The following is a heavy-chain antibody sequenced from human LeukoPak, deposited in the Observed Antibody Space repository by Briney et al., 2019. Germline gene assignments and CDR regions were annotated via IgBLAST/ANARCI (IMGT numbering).Heavy chain of an antibody. J-gene: IGHJ6*02. V-gene: IGHV1-69*13. CDR3: ARESQWELLNPHYYYYGMDV. CDR1: GGTFSSYA. CDR2: IIPTFGTA. D-gene: IGHD1-26*01. Sequence: SVKVSCKASGGTFSSYAISWVRQAPGQGLEWMGGIIPTFGTANYAQKFQGRVTITADESTSTAYMELSSLRSEDTAVYYCARESQWELLNPHYYYYGMDVWGQGTTVTVSS.